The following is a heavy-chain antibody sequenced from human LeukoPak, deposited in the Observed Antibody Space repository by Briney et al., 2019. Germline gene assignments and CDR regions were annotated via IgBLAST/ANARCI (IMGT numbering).Heavy chain of an antibody. CDR1: GNYW. CDR3: VSFYETY. J-gene: IGHJ4*02. D-gene: IGHD2/OR15-2a*01. Sequence: GGSLRLSGAASGNYWMHWVRQAPGKGLVWVSHINSDGGWTSYADSVKGRFTISKDNAKNTVYLQMNSLRAEDTAVYYCVSFYETYWGRGTLVTVSS. V-gene: IGHV3-74*01. CDR2: INSDGGWT.